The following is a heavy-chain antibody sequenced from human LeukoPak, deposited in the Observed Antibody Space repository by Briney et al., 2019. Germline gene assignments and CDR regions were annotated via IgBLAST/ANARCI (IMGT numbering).Heavy chain of an antibody. J-gene: IGHJ3*02. CDR1: GFTFSDYI. D-gene: IGHD3-22*01. CDR3: SRDGAEGDNSAFDI. CDR2: IRRKRNSYTT. V-gene: IGHV3-72*01. Sequence: PGGSLRLSCVASGFTFSDYIQDWVRQAPGKGLEWVGRIRRKRNSYTTEYAASVKGRFSISRDDLKKTLYLHMNSLQTEDTAVYHCSRDGAEGDNSAFDIWGPGTMVTVSS.